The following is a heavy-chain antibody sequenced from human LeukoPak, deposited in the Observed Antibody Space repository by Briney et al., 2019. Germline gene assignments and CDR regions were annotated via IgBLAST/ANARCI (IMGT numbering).Heavy chain of an antibody. V-gene: IGHV1-69*05. CDR3: ARSAGYCSSTSCFDY. CDR2: IIPIFGTA. J-gene: IGHJ4*02. D-gene: IGHD2-2*01. Sequence: SVKVSCKASGGTFSSYAISWVRQAPGQGLEWMGGIIPIFGTANYAQKFQGRVTITTDESTSTACMELSSLRSEDTAVYYCARSAGYCSSTSCFDYWGQGTLVTVSS. CDR1: GGTFSSYA.